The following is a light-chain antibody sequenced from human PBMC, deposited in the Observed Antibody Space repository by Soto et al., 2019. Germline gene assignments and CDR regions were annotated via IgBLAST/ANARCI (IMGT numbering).Light chain of an antibody. CDR2: DVG. Sequence: QSALTQPASVSGSPGQSITISCTGPSSDVGVSNYVSWYQQHPGKAPKLMIYDVGNRPSGVSNRFSGSKSGNTASLTISGLQADDEADYYCSSYTSDNAVVFGGGTKLTFL. CDR3: SSYTSDNAVV. CDR1: SSDVGVSNY. V-gene: IGLV2-14*03. J-gene: IGLJ2*01.